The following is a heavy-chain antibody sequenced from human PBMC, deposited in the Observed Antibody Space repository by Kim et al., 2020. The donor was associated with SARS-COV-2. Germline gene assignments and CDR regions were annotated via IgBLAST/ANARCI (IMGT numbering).Heavy chain of an antibody. D-gene: IGHD3-16*01. CDR2: T. CDR3: ATPLGVDAFDI. Sequence: TIHAQRFQGRVTMTEHKSTDTAYMELSSLRSEDTAVYYCATPLGVDAFDIWGQGTMVTVSS. J-gene: IGHJ3*02. V-gene: IGHV1-24*01.